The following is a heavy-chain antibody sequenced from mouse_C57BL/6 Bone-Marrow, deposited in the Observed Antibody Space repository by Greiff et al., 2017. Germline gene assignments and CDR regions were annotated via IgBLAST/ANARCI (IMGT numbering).Heavy chain of an antibody. D-gene: IGHD3-3*01. CDR1: GYSITSDY. CDR2: ISYSGST. V-gene: IGHV3-8*01. Sequence: EVHLVESGPGLAKPSQTLSLTCSVTGYSITSDYWNWIRQFPGNKLEYMGYISYSGSTYYNPSLKSRISITRDTSKNQYYLQLNSVTTEDTATYYCARGTRGVYFWGQGTTLTVSS. CDR3: ARGTRGVYF. J-gene: IGHJ2*01.